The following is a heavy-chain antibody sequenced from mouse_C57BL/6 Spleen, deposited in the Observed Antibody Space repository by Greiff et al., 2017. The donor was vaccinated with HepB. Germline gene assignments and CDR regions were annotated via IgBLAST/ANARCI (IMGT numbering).Heavy chain of an antibody. D-gene: IGHD3-2*02. CDR1: GFTFSSYG. CDR2: ISSGGSYT. J-gene: IGHJ3*01. CDR3: ARFYSSGYRFFAY. Sequence: EVQRVESGGDLVKPGGSLKLSCAASGFTFSSYGMSWVRQTPDKRLEWVATISSGGSYTYYPDSVKGRFTISRDNAKNTLYLQMSSLKSEDTAMYYWARFYSSGYRFFAYWGQGTLVTVSA. V-gene: IGHV5-6*01.